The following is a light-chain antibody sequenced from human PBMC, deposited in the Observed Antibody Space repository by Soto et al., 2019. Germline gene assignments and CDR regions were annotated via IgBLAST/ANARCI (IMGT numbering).Light chain of an antibody. J-gene: IGLJ3*02. CDR3: AAWDDSLHGVV. CDR2: TNH. Sequence: QSVLTQPPSASGTPGQRVTISCSGSSSNIGSNTVNWYQQLPGTAPKLLIYTNHQRPSGVPDRFSGSRSGTSASLAISGLQSEDEADYYCAAWDDSLHGVVFGGGTKVTVL. CDR1: SSNIGSNT. V-gene: IGLV1-44*01.